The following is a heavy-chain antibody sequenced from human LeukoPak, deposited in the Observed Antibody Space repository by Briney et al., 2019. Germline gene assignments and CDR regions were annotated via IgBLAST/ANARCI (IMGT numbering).Heavy chain of an antibody. CDR2: ISTNGGAA. CDR1: GFTLSNNT. CDR3: VKRGDSGYGDY. J-gene: IGHJ4*02. V-gene: IGHV3-64*03. D-gene: IGHD5-12*01. Sequence: PGGSLRLSCSVSGFTLSNNTMHWLRHTPPNQLEYVSAISTNGGAAYYTDSVKGRFTISRDNSKNTLYLQMSSLRTEDTAVYYCVKRGDSGYGDYWGQGTLVTVSS.